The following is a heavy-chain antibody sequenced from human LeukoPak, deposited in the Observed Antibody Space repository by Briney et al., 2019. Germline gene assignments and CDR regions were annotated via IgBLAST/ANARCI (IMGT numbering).Heavy chain of an antibody. CDR3: ARGRVVVTAIPEDPRTDHY. Sequence: SETLSLTCAVYGGSFRGYYWNWIRQPPGKGLDLIGEINHNVSTNLKRSLKRRVSLCVDPSNNQYSLKLGSVAAADMAVYYCARGRVVVTAIPEDPRTDHYWGRGTLVSVSS. CDR1: GGSFRGYY. J-gene: IGHJ4*02. V-gene: IGHV4-34*01. CDR2: INHNVST. D-gene: IGHD2-21*02.